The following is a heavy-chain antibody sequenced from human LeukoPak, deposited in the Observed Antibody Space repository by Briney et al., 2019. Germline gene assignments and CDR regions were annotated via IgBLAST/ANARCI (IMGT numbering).Heavy chain of an antibody. Sequence: GGSLRLSCAASGFTFSSYGMSWVGQAPGKGLDWVSAISGSGGSTYYADSVKGRFTISRDNAKNSLYLQMNSLRAEDTAVYYCARGEGGSYPYYFDYWGQGTLVTVSS. D-gene: IGHD1-26*01. CDR1: GFTFSSYG. CDR3: ARGEGGSYPYYFDY. V-gene: IGHV3-23*01. J-gene: IGHJ4*02. CDR2: ISGSGGST.